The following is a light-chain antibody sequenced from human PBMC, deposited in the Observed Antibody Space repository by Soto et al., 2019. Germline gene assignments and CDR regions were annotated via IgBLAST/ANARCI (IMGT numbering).Light chain of an antibody. CDR3: QQAKNFPWT. CDR2: AAS. V-gene: IGKV1-12*01. Sequence: DIQMTQSPFSVSASVGDRVTITCRASQGVSTSLAWYQQEPGKAPNLLIYAASSLQSGVPSRFRGSGSGTDFSLTISSLQAEDFATYYCQQAKNFPWTFGQGTKVEI. CDR1: QGVSTS. J-gene: IGKJ1*01.